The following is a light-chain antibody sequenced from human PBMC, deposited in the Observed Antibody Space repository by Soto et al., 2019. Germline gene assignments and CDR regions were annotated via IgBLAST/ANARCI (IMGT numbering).Light chain of an antibody. CDR3: AAWDDSLSGPGV. Sequence: QSVLTQPPSASGTPGQRVTISCSGSSSNIGINYVYWYQQLPGTAPKLLIYRNNQRPSGVPDRFSGSKSGTSASLAISGLRSEDEADYYCAAWDDSLSGPGVFGGGTKLTVL. CDR1: SSNIGINY. CDR2: RNN. V-gene: IGLV1-47*01. J-gene: IGLJ2*01.